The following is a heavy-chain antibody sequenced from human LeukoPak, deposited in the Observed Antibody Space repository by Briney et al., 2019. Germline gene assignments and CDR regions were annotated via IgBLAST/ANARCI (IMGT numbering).Heavy chain of an antibody. CDR1: GGSISSYY. CDR2: IYYSGST. J-gene: IGHJ4*02. Sequence: SETLSLTCTVSGGSISSYYWSWIRQPPGKGLEWIGYIYYSGSTNYNPPLKSRVTISVDTSKNQFSLKLSSVTAADTAVYYCARRPGSFTFDYWGQGTLVTVSS. V-gene: IGHV4-59*12. CDR3: ARRPGSFTFDY. D-gene: IGHD2-2*01.